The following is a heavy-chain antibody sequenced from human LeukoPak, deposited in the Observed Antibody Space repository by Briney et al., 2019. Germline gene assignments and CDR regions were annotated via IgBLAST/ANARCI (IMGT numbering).Heavy chain of an antibody. CDR3: ARGREKVAVAGTSFDY. D-gene: IGHD6-19*01. CDR2: ISYDGSNE. V-gene: IGHV3-30-3*01. J-gene: IGHJ4*02. CDR1: GFTFSSYA. Sequence: PGGSLRLSCAASGFTFSSYAMHWVRQAPGKGLEWVAVISYDGSNEYYADSVKGRYTISRDNSKNTLYLQMNSLGAEDTAVYYCARGREKVAVAGTSFDYWGQGTLVTVSS.